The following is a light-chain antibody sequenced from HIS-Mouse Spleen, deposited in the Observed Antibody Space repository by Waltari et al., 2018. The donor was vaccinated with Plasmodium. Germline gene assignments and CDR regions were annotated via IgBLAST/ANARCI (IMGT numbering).Light chain of an antibody. V-gene: IGLV2-14*01. CDR3: SSYTSSSTVV. CDR1: SRYFGGYHC. Sequence: QSALTQPPSVSGSPGQSITISCTGTSRYFGGYHCLSWYQQHPGKAPKLMIYEVSNRPSGVSNRFSGSKSGNTASLTISGLQAEDEADYYCSSYTSSSTVVFGGGTKLTVL. J-gene: IGLJ2*01. CDR2: EVS.